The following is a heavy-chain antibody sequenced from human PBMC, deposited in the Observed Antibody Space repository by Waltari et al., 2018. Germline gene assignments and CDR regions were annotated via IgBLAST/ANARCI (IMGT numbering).Heavy chain of an antibody. Sequence: QVQLQESGPGLVKPSETLSLTCTVSGGSISSYYWSWIRQPPGKGLEWIGYIYYSGSTNYNPSLKSRVTISVDTSKNQFSLKLSSVTAADTAVYYCARDCEAVAGTLDYGMDVWGQGTTVTVSS. CDR3: ARDCEAVAGTLDYGMDV. J-gene: IGHJ6*02. V-gene: IGHV4-59*01. D-gene: IGHD6-19*01. CDR2: IYYSGST. CDR1: GGSISSYY.